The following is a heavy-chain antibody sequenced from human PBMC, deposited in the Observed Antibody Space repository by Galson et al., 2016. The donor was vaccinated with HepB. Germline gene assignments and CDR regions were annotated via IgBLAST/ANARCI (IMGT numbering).Heavy chain of an antibody. J-gene: IGHJ4*02. D-gene: IGHD2-8*01. V-gene: IGHV3-72*01. CDR3: ATMANGADSD. Sequence: SLRLSCAGSGFSFSDHYMDWVRQAPGKGLEWVGRIRNKRNNYITEYAAYVIGRFTISRDDSRNSVDLQMNTLKTEDTAWYSCATMANGADSDWGQGTLVTVSS. CDR2: IRNKRNNYIT. CDR1: GFSFSDHY.